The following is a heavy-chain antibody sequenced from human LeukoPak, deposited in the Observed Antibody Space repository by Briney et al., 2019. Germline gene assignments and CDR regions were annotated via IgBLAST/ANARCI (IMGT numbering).Heavy chain of an antibody. CDR3: GKDERWSGGFYYVEN. Sequence: GKSLRLSCAASGFMFSRSDIHWVRQAPGKGLEWVAVIWHDRSDTYGSNKYYADSVKGRFTISRDNSKRTLYLELNGLRAEDTAVYYCGKDERWSGGFYYVENWGQGTLVTVSS. J-gene: IGHJ4*02. CDR2: IWHDRSDTYGSNK. CDR1: GFMFSRSD. D-gene: IGHD3-10*02. V-gene: IGHV3-33*06.